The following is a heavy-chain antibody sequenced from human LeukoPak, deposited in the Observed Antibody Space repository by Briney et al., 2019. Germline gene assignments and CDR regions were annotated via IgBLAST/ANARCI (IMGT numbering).Heavy chain of an antibody. CDR3: ARDYLARGHGMDV. Sequence: ASVKGSCKASGYTFTSYDISWVRQAPGQGLEWMGWISAYNGNTNYAQKLQGRVTMTTDTSTSTAYMELRSLRSDDTAVYYCARDYLARGHGMDVWGKGTTVTVSS. CDR2: ISAYNGNT. J-gene: IGHJ6*03. CDR1: GYTFTSYD. V-gene: IGHV1-18*01. D-gene: IGHD3-10*01.